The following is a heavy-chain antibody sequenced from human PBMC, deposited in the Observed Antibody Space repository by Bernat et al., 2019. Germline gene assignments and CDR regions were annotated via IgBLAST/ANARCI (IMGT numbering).Heavy chain of an antibody. CDR1: GGPISSYY. CDR2: IYYSGST. J-gene: IGHJ6*03. CDR3: ARGLGGCSSTGCYRDYYYYMDV. Sequence: QVQLQESGPGLVKPSETLSLTCTVSGGPISSYYWSWIRQPPGKGLEWIGYIYYSGSTNYNPSLKSRVTISVDTSKNQFSLKLSSVTAADTAVYYCARGLGGCSSTGCYRDYYYYMDVWGKGTTVTVSS. V-gene: IGHV4-59*08. D-gene: IGHD2-2*01.